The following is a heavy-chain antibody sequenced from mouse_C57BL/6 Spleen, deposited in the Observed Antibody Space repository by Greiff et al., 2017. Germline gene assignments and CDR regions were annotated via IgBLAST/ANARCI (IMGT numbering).Heavy chain of an antibody. CDR1: GFTFSDYG. Sequence: EVHLVESGGGLVKPGGSLKLSCAASGFTFSDYGMHWVRQAPEKGLEWVAYLSSGSSAIYYDDTVKGRFPISRDEAKNTLFLQMTSLRSEYTAMYYCARHWTGDYWGQSTTLTGSS. D-gene: IGHD4-1*01. J-gene: IGHJ2*01. CDR2: LSSGSSAI. CDR3: ARHWTGDY. V-gene: IGHV5-17*01.